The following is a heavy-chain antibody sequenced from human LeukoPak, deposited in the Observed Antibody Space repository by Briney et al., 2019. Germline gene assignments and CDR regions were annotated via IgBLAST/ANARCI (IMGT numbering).Heavy chain of an antibody. J-gene: IGHJ3*02. CDR1: GYSFSSYW. Sequence: GESLKISCKDSGYSFSSYWIGWVRQMPGKGLEWMGIIYPGDSDTRYSPSFQGQVTISADKSISTAYLQWSGLKASDTAMYYCATRDAFDIWGQGTMVTVSS. CDR3: ATRDAFDI. V-gene: IGHV5-51*01. CDR2: IYPGDSDT.